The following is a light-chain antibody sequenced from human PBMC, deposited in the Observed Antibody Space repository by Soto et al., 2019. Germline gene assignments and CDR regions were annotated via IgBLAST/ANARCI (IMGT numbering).Light chain of an antibody. Sequence: EIVMTQSPATLSVSPGERATLSCRASQSVSSNLAWYQQKPGQAPRLLIYGASTRATGIPARFSGSRSGTEFTLTISSLQSEDFAVYYCQQYNNWPYTFGQGPKLEIK. CDR1: QSVSSN. CDR2: GAS. J-gene: IGKJ2*01. V-gene: IGKV3-15*01. CDR3: QQYNNWPYT.